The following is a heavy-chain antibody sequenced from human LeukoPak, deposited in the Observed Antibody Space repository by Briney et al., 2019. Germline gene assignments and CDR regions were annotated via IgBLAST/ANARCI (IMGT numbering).Heavy chain of an antibody. Sequence: ATVKISCKASGYTFTDYYMHWVQQAPGKGLEWMGRVDPEDGETIYAEKFQGRVTITADTSTDTAYMELSSLRSEDTAVYYCATRAAINYYYYYMDVWGKGTTVTVSS. D-gene: IGHD2-2*02. CDR2: VDPEDGET. CDR1: GYTFTDYY. CDR3: ATRAAINYYYYYMDV. V-gene: IGHV1-69-2*01. J-gene: IGHJ6*03.